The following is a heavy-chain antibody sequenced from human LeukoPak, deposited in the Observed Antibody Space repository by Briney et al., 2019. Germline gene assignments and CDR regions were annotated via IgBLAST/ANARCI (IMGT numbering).Heavy chain of an antibody. CDR3: ARAGIVGAPSLDY. J-gene: IGHJ4*02. V-gene: IGHV4-4*02. D-gene: IGHD1-26*01. Sequence: SETLSLICAVSGGSISNTNWWNWVRQPPGKGLEWIGEIFQSGSTNYNPSLKSRVTISVDKSKNQFSLKLSSVTAADTAVYYCARAGIVGAPSLDYWGQGTLVTVSS. CDR1: GGSISNTNW. CDR2: IFQSGST.